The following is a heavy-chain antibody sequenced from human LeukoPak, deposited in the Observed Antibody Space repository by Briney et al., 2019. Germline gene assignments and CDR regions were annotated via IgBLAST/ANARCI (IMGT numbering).Heavy chain of an antibody. Sequence: GGCLRLSCAASGFTFSDFAMSWVRLAPGKGLEWVSSIEKNAGGAYYADSVKGRFTVSRDNSKNTLYLQMSSLRVEDTALYYCAKQEGALIENWCFDHWGLGTLVTVSS. V-gene: IGHV3-23*01. CDR1: GFTFSDFA. D-gene: IGHD1-26*01. CDR3: AKQEGALIENWCFDH. J-gene: IGHJ4*02. CDR2: IEKNAGGA.